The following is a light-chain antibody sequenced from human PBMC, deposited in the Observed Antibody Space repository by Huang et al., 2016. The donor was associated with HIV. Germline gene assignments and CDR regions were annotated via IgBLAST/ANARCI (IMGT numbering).Light chain of an antibody. J-gene: IGKJ1*01. CDR1: QSLLYRSNNKNY. V-gene: IGKV4-1*01. Sequence: IVMTQSPESLAVSLGERASINCKSSQSLLYRSNNKNYLAWYQKKQGHHPTLLIYWAAVRDVGVPERFSGGGSGTNFTLTINSLQADDVAVYYCQQHYGRQSTFGQGT. CDR3: QQHYGRQST. CDR2: WAA.